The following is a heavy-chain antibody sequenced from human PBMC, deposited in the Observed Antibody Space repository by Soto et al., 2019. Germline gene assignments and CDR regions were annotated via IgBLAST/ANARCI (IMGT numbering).Heavy chain of an antibody. Sequence: GGSLRLSCAASGFTFSGCAMSWVRQAPGKGLEWVAAISGFGGTTYYSDSVKGRFTISRDTSKNTLFLQMNSLRAEDTAVYFCASRIAAAGIGHLDYWGQGTLVTVSS. D-gene: IGHD6-13*01. CDR2: ISGFGGTT. CDR3: ASRIAAAGIGHLDY. CDR1: GFTFSGCA. V-gene: IGHV3-23*01. J-gene: IGHJ4*02.